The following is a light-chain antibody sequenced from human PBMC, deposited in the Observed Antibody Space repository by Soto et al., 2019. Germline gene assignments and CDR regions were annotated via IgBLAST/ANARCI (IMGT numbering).Light chain of an antibody. CDR2: DAY. J-gene: IGKJ1*01. Sequence: EIVLTQSPGTLSLSPGERATLSCGASQSVSSSYLAWFQQKPGQAPRLLIFDAYRRATGIPDRFSGSGSGTNFALTISRLEPEDFALYYCHQYASSFGTFGQGTKVDIK. V-gene: IGKV3-20*01. CDR3: HQYASSFGT. CDR1: QSVSSSY.